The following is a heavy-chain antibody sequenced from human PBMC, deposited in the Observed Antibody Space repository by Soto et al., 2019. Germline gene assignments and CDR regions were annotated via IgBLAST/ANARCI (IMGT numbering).Heavy chain of an antibody. Sequence: PSETLSLTCTVSGGSISSSSYYWGWIRQPKGKGLEGIGSIYYSGSTYYNPSLKSRVTISVDTSKNQFSLKLSSVTAADTAVYYFARLDSSGYYSLDYWGQGTLVTVSS. CDR3: ARLDSSGYYSLDY. J-gene: IGHJ4*02. D-gene: IGHD3-22*01. CDR1: GGSISSSSYY. CDR2: IYYSGST. V-gene: IGHV4-39*01.